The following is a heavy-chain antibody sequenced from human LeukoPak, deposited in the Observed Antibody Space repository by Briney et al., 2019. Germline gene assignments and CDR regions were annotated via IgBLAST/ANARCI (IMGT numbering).Heavy chain of an antibody. V-gene: IGHV4-59*01. D-gene: IGHD3-9*01. J-gene: IGHJ4*02. CDR1: GGSINSYY. Sequence: PSETLSLTCTVSGGSINSYYWGWIRQPPGKGLEWIGYIFYSGSTDYNPSLKSRVTISVDTSKNQFSLNLSSVTAADTAVYYCARSLTGNFDYWGQGTLVTVSS. CDR2: IFYSGST. CDR3: ARSLTGNFDY.